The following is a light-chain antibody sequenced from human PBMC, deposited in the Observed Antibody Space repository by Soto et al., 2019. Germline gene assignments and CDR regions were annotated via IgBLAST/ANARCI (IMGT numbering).Light chain of an antibody. J-gene: IGLJ1*01. Sequence: QSVLTQPPSASGSPGQSVTISCTGTSSDVGGYNYVSWYQQHPGKAPKLMIYEVSKRPSGVPDRFSGSKSGNTASLTVSGLQAEDEADYYCSSYASTTPYVFGSGTRSPS. CDR2: EVS. CDR3: SSYASTTPYV. V-gene: IGLV2-8*01. CDR1: SSDVGGYNY.